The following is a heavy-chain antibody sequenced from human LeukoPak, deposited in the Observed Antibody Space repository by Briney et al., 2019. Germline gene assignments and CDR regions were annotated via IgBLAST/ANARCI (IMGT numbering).Heavy chain of an antibody. V-gene: IGHV3-33*01. J-gene: IGHJ4*02. Sequence: PGGSLRLSCAASGFTFSSYGMHWVRQAPGKGLEWVAVIWYDGSNKYYADSLKGRFTISRDNSKNTLYLQMNSLRAEDTAVYYCARDRVKLERRGMYFDYWGQGTRVPVSS. CDR2: IWYDGSNK. D-gene: IGHD1-1*01. CDR1: GFTFSSYG. CDR3: ARDRVKLERRGMYFDY.